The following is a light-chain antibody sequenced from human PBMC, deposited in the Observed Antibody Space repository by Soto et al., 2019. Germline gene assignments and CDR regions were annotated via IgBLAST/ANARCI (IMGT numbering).Light chain of an antibody. CDR1: QSVSIN. J-gene: IGKJ1*01. CDR3: QQYHSYSST. Sequence: EIVMTHSPATLSVYPWEIATLSCRASQSVSINLAWYQQKPGQAPRLLIYVASTRATGIPARFSGSGSGTEFTLTISSLQPDDFATYYCQQYHSYSSTFGQGTKVDIK. CDR2: VAS. V-gene: IGKV3-15*01.